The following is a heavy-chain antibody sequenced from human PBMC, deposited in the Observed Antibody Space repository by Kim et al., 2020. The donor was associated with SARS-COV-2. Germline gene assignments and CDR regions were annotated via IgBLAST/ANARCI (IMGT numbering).Heavy chain of an antibody. V-gene: IGHV3-48*04. CDR3: VRYRPNSTYPRLGNYYG. J-gene: IGHJ6*01. CDR1: GFNLSTYS. D-gene: IGHD1-1*01. Sequence: GGSLRLSCAASGFNLSTYSMNWVRQAPGKGLEWLAYLSTNDRTKFYSDSVSGLTTLFRDNAKNSLYLQMNSLSGDATAVYCSVRYRPNSTYPRLGNYYG. CDR2: LSTNDRTK.